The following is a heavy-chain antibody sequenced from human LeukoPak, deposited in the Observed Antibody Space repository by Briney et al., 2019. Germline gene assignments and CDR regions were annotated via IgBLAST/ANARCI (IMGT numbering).Heavy chain of an antibody. Sequence: ASVKVSCKASGCTFTGYYMHWVRQAPGQGLEWMGWINPNSGGTNYAQKFQGRVTMTRDTSISTAYMELSRLRSDDTAVYYCAREISIAVAGNHWGQGTLVTVSS. CDR3: AREISIAVAGNH. D-gene: IGHD6-19*01. CDR1: GCTFTGYY. CDR2: INPNSGGT. V-gene: IGHV1-2*02. J-gene: IGHJ5*02.